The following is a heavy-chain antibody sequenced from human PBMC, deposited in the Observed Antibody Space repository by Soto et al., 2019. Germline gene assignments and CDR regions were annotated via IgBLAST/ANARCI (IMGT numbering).Heavy chain of an antibody. CDR2: IKSKTNGGTA. V-gene: IGHV3-15*01. Sequence: EVQLVESGGGLVKPGGSLRVSCVVSGFTVSDACTIWVRHAPGKGLEWVGLIKSKTNGGTAEYAAPVKGRFTISKDDSKNTLNLQLNSLRTEDTGVYYCTTRYGARDWGQGTLVTVSS. J-gene: IGHJ4*02. D-gene: IGHD4-17*01. CDR3: TTRYGARD. CDR1: GFTVSDAC.